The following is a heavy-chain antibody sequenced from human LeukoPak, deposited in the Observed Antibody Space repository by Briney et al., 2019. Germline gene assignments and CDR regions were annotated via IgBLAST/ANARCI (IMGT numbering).Heavy chain of an antibody. J-gene: IGHJ4*02. V-gene: IGHV3-23*01. D-gene: IGHD6-13*01. CDR3: AHSIAAARGYYFYY. CDR1: GFSFSSAA. Sequence: GGSLRLSCAASGFSFSSAAVSWVRQAPGKGLQWVSSINGDGTYTNYADSVEGRFTISRDNSKNTLYLQMTSLTAEDTAIYYCAHSIAAARGYYFYYWGQGTLATVSS. CDR2: INGDGTYT.